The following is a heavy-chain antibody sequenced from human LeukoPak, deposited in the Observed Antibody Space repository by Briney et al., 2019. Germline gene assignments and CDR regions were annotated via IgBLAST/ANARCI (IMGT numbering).Heavy chain of an antibody. CDR3: AKRPSIQLWLPDY. J-gene: IGHJ4*02. D-gene: IGHD5-18*01. Sequence: GGSLRLSCAASGFSFSSHGMSWVRQAPGKGLEWVSGIIGGAGSTYYADSVRGRFTISGDNSKNTLYLQMNSLRAEDTAVYYCAKRPSIQLWLPDYWGQGTLVTVSS. CDR2: IIGGAGST. V-gene: IGHV3-23*01. CDR1: GFSFSSHG.